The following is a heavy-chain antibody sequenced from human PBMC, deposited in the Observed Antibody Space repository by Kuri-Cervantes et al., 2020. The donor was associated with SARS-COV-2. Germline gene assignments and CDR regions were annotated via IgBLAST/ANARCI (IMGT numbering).Heavy chain of an antibody. J-gene: IGHJ4*02. CDR2: IYYSGST. CDR1: GGSISSSSYY. Sequence: SETLSLTCTVSGGSISSSSYYWGWIRQPPGKGREWIGSIYYSGSTYYNPSLKSRVTISVDTSKNQFSLRLSSVTAADTAVYYCATNPYSSSWYPPPPDYWGQGTLVTVSS. D-gene: IGHD6-13*01. V-gene: IGHV4-39*01. CDR3: ATNPYSSSWYPPPPDY.